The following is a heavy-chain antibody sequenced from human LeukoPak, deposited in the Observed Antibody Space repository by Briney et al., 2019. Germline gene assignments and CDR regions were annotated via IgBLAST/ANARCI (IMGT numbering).Heavy chain of an antibody. CDR3: AKLGWDLLKWFDP. J-gene: IGHJ5*02. CDR1: GFTFSSYA. CDR2: MSGSGGST. V-gene: IGHV3-23*01. D-gene: IGHD1-26*01. Sequence: GGSLRLSCAASGFTFSSYAMSWVRQAPGKGLEWVSGMSGSGGSTYYAGSVKGRFTISRDNSKNTLFLQMNSLRAEDTAVYYCAKLGWDLLKWFDPWGQGTLVTVSS.